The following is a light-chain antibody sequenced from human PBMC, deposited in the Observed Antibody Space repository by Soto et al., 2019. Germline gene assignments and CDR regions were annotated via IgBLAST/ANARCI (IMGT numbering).Light chain of an antibody. CDR3: CSYTSSASV. CDR1: NSDVGGYNY. CDR2: EVT. V-gene: IGLV2-14*01. J-gene: IGLJ3*02. Sequence: QSVLTQPASVSGSPGQSITISCTGTNSDVGGYNYVSWYQLHPGKAPKLVIFEVTNRPSGVSRRFSGSKSGNTAALTISGLQTEDEADYYCCSYTSSASVFGGGTKLTVL.